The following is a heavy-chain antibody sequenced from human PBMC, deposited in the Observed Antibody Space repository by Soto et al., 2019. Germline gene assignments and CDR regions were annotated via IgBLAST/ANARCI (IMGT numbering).Heavy chain of an antibody. J-gene: IGHJ6*02. CDR2: INAGNGNT. D-gene: IGHD5-18*01. Sequence: QVQLVQSGAEVKKPGASVKVSCKASGYTFTSYAMHWVRQAPGQRLEWMGWINAGNGNTKYSQKFQGRVTITRDTSASTAYMELSSLRSEDTAVYYGAFGTAMAHYYYGMDVWGQGTTVTVSS. CDR1: GYTFTSYA. V-gene: IGHV1-3*01. CDR3: AFGTAMAHYYYGMDV.